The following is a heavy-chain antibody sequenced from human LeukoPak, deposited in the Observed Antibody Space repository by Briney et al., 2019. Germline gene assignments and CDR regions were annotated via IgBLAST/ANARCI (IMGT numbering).Heavy chain of an antibody. CDR2: ISSSSSTI. Sequence: GGSLRLSCAASGFTFSSYSMNWVRQAPGKGLEWVSYISSSSSTIYYADSVKGRFTISRDNSKNTLYLQMNSLRAEDTAVYYCAKSLVSGPYTYFDYWGQGTLVTVSS. CDR1: GFTFSSYS. D-gene: IGHD3-3*01. CDR3: AKSLVSGPYTYFDY. J-gene: IGHJ4*02. V-gene: IGHV3-48*01.